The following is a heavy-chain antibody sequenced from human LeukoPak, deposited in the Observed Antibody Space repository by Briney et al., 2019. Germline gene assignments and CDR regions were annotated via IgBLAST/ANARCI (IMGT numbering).Heavy chain of an antibody. CDR1: GGSISGSTYY. CDR3: ARQYFSTAWDRHFDY. CDR2: IYYSGST. D-gene: IGHD3-9*01. Sequence: SETLSLTCTVSGGSISGSTYYWGWIRQAPGKGLEWIGGIYYSGSTYYNPSLKSRVSVSVDTSTNQFSLQLSSVTAADTAAYYCARQYFSTAWDRHFDYWGQGTLVTVSS. V-gene: IGHV4-39*01. J-gene: IGHJ4*02.